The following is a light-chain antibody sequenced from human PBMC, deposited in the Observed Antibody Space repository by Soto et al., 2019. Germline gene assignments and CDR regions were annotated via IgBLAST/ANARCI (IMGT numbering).Light chain of an antibody. V-gene: IGKV1-27*01. CDR2: SAS. Sequence: DIEMTQSPSSLSASVGDRVTITCRASQGISDFLAWYQQKPGKVPKLLIYSASTLQSGVPSRFSGSGSGTDFTLTISSLQPEDVATYYCQKYDGVPWTFGQGTKVEVK. CDR3: QKYDGVPWT. CDR1: QGISDF. J-gene: IGKJ1*01.